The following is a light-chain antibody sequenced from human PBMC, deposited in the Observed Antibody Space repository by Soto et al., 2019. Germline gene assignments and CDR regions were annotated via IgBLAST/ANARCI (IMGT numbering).Light chain of an antibody. V-gene: IGLV1-40*01. J-gene: IGLJ2*01. CDR3: QSYESSRSVV. Sequence: QSVLTQPPSVSGAPGQRVTISCTGSSSNIGAGYDVHWYQQLPGTAPKLLIYGNSNRPSRVPDRFSGSKSGTSASLAITGLQAEDEADYYCQSYESSRSVVFGGGTKLTVL. CDR1: SSNIGAGYD. CDR2: GNS.